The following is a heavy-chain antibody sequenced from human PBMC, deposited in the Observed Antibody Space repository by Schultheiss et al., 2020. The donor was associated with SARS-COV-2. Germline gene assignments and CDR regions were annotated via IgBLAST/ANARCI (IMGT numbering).Heavy chain of an antibody. J-gene: IGHJ6*02. CDR1: GFTVSSNY. Sequence: GGSLRLSCAASGFTVSSNYMSWVRQAPGKGLEWVSVIYSGGSTYYADSVKGRFTISRDNSKNTLYLQMNSLRAEDTAVYYCARDAPYKFIVVVVAASYGMDVWGQGTTVTVSS. D-gene: IGHD2-15*01. CDR2: IYSGGST. V-gene: IGHV3-66*02. CDR3: ARDAPYKFIVVVVAASYGMDV.